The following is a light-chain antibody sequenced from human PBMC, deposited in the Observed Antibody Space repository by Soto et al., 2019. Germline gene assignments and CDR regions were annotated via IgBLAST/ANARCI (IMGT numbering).Light chain of an antibody. V-gene: IGKV1-39*01. Sequence: DIQMTQSPSSLSASVGDRVTITCRASQSVNTYLNWYQQKPGTAPKLLIYTASTLQSGVPPRFSGSGSGTDFTLTISSLQPEDFATYYCQQSYRNPRTFCPGNKVEIK. CDR1: QSVNTY. CDR2: TAS. CDR3: QQSYRNPRT. J-gene: IGKJ3*01.